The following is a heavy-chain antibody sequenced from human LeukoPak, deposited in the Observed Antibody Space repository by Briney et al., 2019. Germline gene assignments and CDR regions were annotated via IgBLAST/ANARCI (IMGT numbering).Heavy chain of an antibody. Sequence: ASVKVSCKASGYTFTSYDINWVRQATGQGLEWMGWINPNSGNTGYAQKFQGRVTMTRNTSISTAYMELSSLRSEDTAVYYCARGSYYYDRSDYSGRFQYWGQGTLVTVSS. D-gene: IGHD3-22*01. CDR1: GYTFTSYD. CDR2: INPNSGNT. V-gene: IGHV1-8*01. CDR3: ARGSYYYDRSDYSGRFQY. J-gene: IGHJ1*01.